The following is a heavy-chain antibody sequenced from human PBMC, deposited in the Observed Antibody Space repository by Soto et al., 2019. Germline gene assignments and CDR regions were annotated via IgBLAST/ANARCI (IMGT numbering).Heavy chain of an antibody. CDR2: ISQDGTNT. CDR3: AKNGYSYGSYYAMDV. D-gene: IGHD5-18*01. CDR1: GLTFSRYV. J-gene: IGHJ6*02. V-gene: IGHV3-30*18. Sequence: QVQLVESGGGVVQPGRSLRLSCAASGLTFSRYVMHWVRQAPGKGLEWVALISQDGTNTYYADSVKGRFTISRDNSKNTLDLQMNSLRAEDTAMYYCAKNGYSYGSYYAMDVWGQGTTVTVSS.